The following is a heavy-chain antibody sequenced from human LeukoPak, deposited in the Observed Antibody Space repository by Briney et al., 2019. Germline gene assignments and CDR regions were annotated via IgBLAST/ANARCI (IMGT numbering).Heavy chain of an antibody. CDR3: AEDRYSSSWYNGPDY. D-gene: IGHD6-13*01. Sequence: GGSLRLSCAASGFTFSCYAMSWVRQAPGKGLEWVSAISGSGGSTYYADSVKGRFTISRDNSKNTLYLQMNSLRAEDTAVYYCAEDRYSSSWYNGPDYWGQGTLVTVSS. V-gene: IGHV3-23*01. CDR1: GFTFSCYA. J-gene: IGHJ4*02. CDR2: ISGSGGST.